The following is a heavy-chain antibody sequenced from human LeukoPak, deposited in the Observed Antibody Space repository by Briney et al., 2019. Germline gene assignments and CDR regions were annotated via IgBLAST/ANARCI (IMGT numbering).Heavy chain of an antibody. CDR1: GYTFTSYY. Sequence: GASVKVSCKASGYTFTSYYMHWVRQAPGQGLEWMGIINPSGGSTSYAQKFQGRVTMTRDTSTSTVYMKLSSLRSEDTAVYYCAREGYYDFWTRGYYFDYWGQGTLVTVSS. CDR3: AREGYYDFWTRGYYFDY. J-gene: IGHJ4*02. D-gene: IGHD3-3*01. V-gene: IGHV1-46*01. CDR2: INPSGGST.